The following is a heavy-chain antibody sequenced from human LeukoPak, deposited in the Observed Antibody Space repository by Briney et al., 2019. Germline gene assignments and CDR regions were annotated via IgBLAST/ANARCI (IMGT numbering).Heavy chain of an antibody. J-gene: IGHJ5*02. D-gene: IGHD3-10*01. CDR1: GFTFSTSA. CDR2: ISTTVGNT. CDR3: TKRAEFGGFDP. Sequence: GGSLRLPCAASGFTFSTSAMSWVRQAPGKGLDWVSSISTTVGNTYYADSVKGRFTISRDNSNHTLYLQMNSLTAEDTAVYYCTKRAEFGGFDPWGQGTLVTVSS. V-gene: IGHV3-23*01.